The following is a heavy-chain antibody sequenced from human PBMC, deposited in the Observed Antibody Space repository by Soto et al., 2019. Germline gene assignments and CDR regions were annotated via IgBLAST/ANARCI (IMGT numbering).Heavy chain of an antibody. J-gene: IGHJ6*02. CDR2: INAGNGKT. D-gene: IGHD4-17*01. CDR1: GYTFSNYA. Sequence: QVQLVQSGAEVKKPGASVKVSCKASGYTFSNYATHWVRQAPGQRLEWMGWINAGNGKTKYSQNFQGRVTITRDTSASTAYMELSSLRSEETAVYYCANNGDYYYYGMDVWGQGTTVTVSS. CDR3: ANNGDYYYYGMDV. V-gene: IGHV1-3*01.